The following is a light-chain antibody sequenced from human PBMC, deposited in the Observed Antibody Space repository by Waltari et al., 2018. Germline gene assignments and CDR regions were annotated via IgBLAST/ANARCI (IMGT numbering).Light chain of an antibody. Sequence: DIQMTQSPYSLSASIGDRVNITCRASQSISSYLSWYHQKPGKAPKLLIYAASSLQSGVPSRFSGSGSGTDFTLTISSLQPEDFATYYCQQSYSTPRTFGQGTKVEIK. CDR1: QSISSY. J-gene: IGKJ1*01. CDR2: AAS. CDR3: QQSYSTPRT. V-gene: IGKV1-39*01.